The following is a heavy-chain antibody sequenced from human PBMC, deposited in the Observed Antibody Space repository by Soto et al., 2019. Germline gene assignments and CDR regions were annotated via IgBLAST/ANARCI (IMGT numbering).Heavy chain of an antibody. D-gene: IGHD2-15*01. V-gene: IGHV1-2*04. Sequence: QVQLVQSGAEVKKPGASVKVSCKASGYTFTGYYMHWVRQAPGQGLEWMGWINPNSGGTNYAQKFQGWVTMTRDTSISTAYMELSRLRSDDTAVYYCARGACSGGSCYHRQHYYYYMDVWGKGTTVTVSS. J-gene: IGHJ6*03. CDR1: GYTFTGYY. CDR2: INPNSGGT. CDR3: ARGACSGGSCYHRQHYYYYMDV.